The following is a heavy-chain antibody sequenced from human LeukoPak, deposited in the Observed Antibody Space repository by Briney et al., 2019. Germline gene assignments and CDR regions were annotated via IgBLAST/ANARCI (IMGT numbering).Heavy chain of an antibody. CDR3: AREENDRWGPPGVY. Sequence: GGSLRLSCAASGFTFSSYAMHWVRQAPGKGLEWVAVISYDGSNKYYADSVKGRFTISRDNSKNTLYLQMNSLRAEDTAVYYCAREENDRWGPPGVYWGQGTLVTVSS. CDR2: ISYDGSNK. J-gene: IGHJ4*02. CDR1: GFTFSSYA. D-gene: IGHD1-1*01. V-gene: IGHV3-30-3*01.